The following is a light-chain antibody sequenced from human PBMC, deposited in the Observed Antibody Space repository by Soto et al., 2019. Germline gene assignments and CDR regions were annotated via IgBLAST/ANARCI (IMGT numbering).Light chain of an antibody. V-gene: IGKV4-1*01. J-gene: IGKJ2*01. CDR2: WAS. CDR3: QQYYSTPYT. CDR1: QSVLYSSNNKNY. Sequence: DIVMTQSPDSLAVSLGERATINCKSSQSVLYSSNNKNYFAWYRQKPGQPPKLLIYWASTLESGVPDRFSGSGSGTDFTLTISSLQAEDVAVYYCQQYYSTPYTFGQGTKLEIK.